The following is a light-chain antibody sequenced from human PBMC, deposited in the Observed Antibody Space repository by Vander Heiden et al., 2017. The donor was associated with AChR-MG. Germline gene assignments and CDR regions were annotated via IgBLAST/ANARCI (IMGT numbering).Light chain of an antibody. CDR1: SSYVGGYNY. J-gene: IGLJ2*01. Sequence: QSALTQPRSVSGSPGQSVTLSCTGTSSYVGGYNYVSWYQQHPGKAPNLMIYDVSKRPSGVPDRFSGSKSGNTASLTSSGLQAEDEADYYCCSYAGSYTVFGGGTKLTVL. CDR3: CSYAGSYTV. V-gene: IGLV2-11*01. CDR2: DVS.